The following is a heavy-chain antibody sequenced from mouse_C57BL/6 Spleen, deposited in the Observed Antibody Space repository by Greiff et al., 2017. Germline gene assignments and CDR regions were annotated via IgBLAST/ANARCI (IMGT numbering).Heavy chain of an antibody. Sequence: VQLQQSGAELARPGASVKMSCKASGYTFTSYTMHWVKQRPGQGLEWIGYINPSSGYTKYNQKFKDKATLTADKSSSTAYMQLSSLTSEDSAVYYCARRRILTGTWAMDYWGQGTSVTVSS. J-gene: IGHJ4*01. CDR1: GYTFTSYT. CDR3: ARRRILTGTWAMDY. CDR2: INPSSGYT. D-gene: IGHD4-1*01. V-gene: IGHV1-4*01.